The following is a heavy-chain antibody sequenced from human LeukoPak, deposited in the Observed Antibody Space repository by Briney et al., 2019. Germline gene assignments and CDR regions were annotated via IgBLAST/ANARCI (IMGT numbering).Heavy chain of an antibody. CDR1: GFTFSSYS. D-gene: IGHD3-22*01. CDR3: AREVQDYYDSSDIDY. Sequence: GGSLRLSCAASGFTFSSYSMNWVRQAPGKGLEWVSSISSSSSYIYYADSVKGRFTTSRDNAKNSLCLQMNSLRAEDTAVYYCAREVQDYYDSSDIDYWGQGTLVTVSS. J-gene: IGHJ4*02. V-gene: IGHV3-21*01. CDR2: ISSSSSYI.